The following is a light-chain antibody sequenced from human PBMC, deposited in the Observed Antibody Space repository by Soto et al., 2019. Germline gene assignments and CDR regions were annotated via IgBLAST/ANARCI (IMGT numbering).Light chain of an antibody. V-gene: IGKV3-15*01. CDR2: GAS. CDR3: QQYHTWPST. CDR1: QSVSRK. J-gene: IGKJ4*01. Sequence: EIVMTQSPATLSVAPGERVTLSCRASQSVSRKLAWYQHKSGQAPRLLISGASAGATGIPARFSGSGSGAEFTLIISSLQSEDCSIYYCQQYHTWPSTFGGGTKVEIK.